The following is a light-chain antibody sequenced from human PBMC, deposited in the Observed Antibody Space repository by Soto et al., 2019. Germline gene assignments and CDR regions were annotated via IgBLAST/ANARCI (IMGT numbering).Light chain of an antibody. CDR3: QTWGTGYWV. J-gene: IGLJ3*02. V-gene: IGLV4-69*01. CDR2: LNSDGSH. Sequence: QAVVTQSPSASASLGASVKLTCTLSSGHSSYAIAWHQQQPEKGPRYLMKLNSDGSHTKGDGIPDRFSGSSSGAERYLTIASLPSEDEADYYCQTWGTGYWVFGGGTKLTVL. CDR1: SGHSSYA.